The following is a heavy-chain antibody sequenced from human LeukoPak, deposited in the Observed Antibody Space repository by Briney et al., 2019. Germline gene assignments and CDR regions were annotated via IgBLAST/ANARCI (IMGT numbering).Heavy chain of an antibody. Sequence: RPGGSLRLSCAASGSTFEDHGMSCVRQVPGKGLEWVAGINWDGGSTGYADSVKGRFTISRDNAKNSLFLQMNSLRVEDTALYFCAMGDSSGWYFYYWGQGTLVTASS. CDR1: GSTFEDHG. D-gene: IGHD6-19*01. CDR2: INWDGGST. J-gene: IGHJ4*02. V-gene: IGHV3-20*04. CDR3: AMGDSSGWYFYY.